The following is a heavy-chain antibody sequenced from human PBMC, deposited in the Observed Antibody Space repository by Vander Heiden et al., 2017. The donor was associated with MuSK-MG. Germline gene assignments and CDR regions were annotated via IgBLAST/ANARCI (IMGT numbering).Heavy chain of an antibody. V-gene: IGHV3-7*01. CDR2: INNDGSET. D-gene: IGHD2-21*01. CDR1: GFTFRSYW. CDR3: AREGPAAYLSYYHFYYMDV. J-gene: IGHJ6*03. Sequence: EVRLVESGGGLVLPGGSLRLSCAASGFTFRSYWLSWVRQAPGKGLEWVANINNDGSETYYADSVKGRFTISRDNAKLSLYLQMNSLRAEDTAVYYCAREGPAAYLSYYHFYYMDVWGKGTTVTVS.